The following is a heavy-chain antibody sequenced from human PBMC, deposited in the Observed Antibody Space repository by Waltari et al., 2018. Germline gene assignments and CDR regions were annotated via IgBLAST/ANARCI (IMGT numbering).Heavy chain of an antibody. J-gene: IGHJ4*02. Sequence: VQLVESGGGVVQPGRSLRLSCAASGFTFRSYAMHWAGQAPGKGLEWVAVISYDGSNKYYADSVKGRFTISRDNSKNTLYLQMNSLRAEDTAVYYCASLRFLEWLLYGGDYWGQGTLVTVSS. CDR2: ISYDGSNK. V-gene: IGHV3-30*01. D-gene: IGHD3-3*01. CDR3: ASLRFLEWLLYGGDY. CDR1: GFTFRSYA.